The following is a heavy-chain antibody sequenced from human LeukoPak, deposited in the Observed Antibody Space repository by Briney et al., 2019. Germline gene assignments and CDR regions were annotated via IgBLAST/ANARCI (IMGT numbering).Heavy chain of an antibody. CDR3: ARDPYDILTGYYTLDAFDI. J-gene: IGHJ3*02. V-gene: IGHV1-18*04. Sequence: ASVKVSCKASGYTFTSNGISWVRQAPGQGLEWMGWISAYNGNTDYAQKLQGRVTMTTDTSTSTAYMELRSLRSDDTAVYYCARDPYDILTGYYTLDAFDIWGQGTMVTVSS. D-gene: IGHD3-9*01. CDR2: ISAYNGNT. CDR1: GYTFTSNG.